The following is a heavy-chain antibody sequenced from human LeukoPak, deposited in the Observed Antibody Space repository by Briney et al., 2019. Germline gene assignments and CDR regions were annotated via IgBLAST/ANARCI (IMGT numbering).Heavy chain of an antibody. Sequence: PSETLSLTCTVFGGSISSYYWSWFRQPPGKGLGWIGYMYYRANTNYDPSLKSRVTISIDAPNNQFSLKLSSVTAADMAVYYCARDISLRGYSYGGEDPWGQGTLVTVSS. D-gene: IGHD5-18*01. V-gene: IGHV4-59*01. CDR1: GGSISSYY. J-gene: IGHJ5*02. CDR3: ARDISLRGYSYGGEDP. CDR2: MYYRANT.